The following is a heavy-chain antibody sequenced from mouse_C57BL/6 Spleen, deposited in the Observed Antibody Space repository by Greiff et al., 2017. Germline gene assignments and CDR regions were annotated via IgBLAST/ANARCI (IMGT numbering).Heavy chain of an antibody. CDR1: GYTFTSYW. CDR2: INPSNGGT. D-gene: IGHD1-1*01. J-gene: IGHJ2*01. CDR3: AGTGGSSYVGYFDC. V-gene: IGHV1-53*01. Sequence: QVQLQQPGTELVKPGASVKLSCKASGYTFTSYWMHWVKQRPGQGLEWIGNINPSNGGTNYNEKFKSKATLTVDKSSSTAYMQLSSLTSEGSAVYYWAGTGGSSYVGYFDCWGQGTTLTVSS.